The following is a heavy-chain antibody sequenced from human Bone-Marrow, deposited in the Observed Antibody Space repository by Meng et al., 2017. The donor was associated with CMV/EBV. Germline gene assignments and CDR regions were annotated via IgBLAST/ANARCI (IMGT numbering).Heavy chain of an antibody. CDR3: ARVRDSSSSVFHFDY. CDR1: GGTFRSYA. D-gene: IGHD6-6*01. V-gene: IGHV1-69*10. Sequence: SGGTFRSYAISWVRQAPGQGLEWMGGIIPILGIANYAQKFQGRVTITADKSTSTAYMELSSLRSEDTAVYYCARVRDSSSSVFHFDYWGQGTLVTVSS. J-gene: IGHJ4*02. CDR2: IIPILGIA.